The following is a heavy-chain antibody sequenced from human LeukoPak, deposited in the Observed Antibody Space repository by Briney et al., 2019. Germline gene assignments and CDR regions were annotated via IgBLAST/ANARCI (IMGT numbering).Heavy chain of an antibody. CDR1: GGTFSSYA. Sequence: SVKVSCKASGGTFSSYAISWVRQAPGQGLEWMGGIIPIFGTADYAQKFQGRVTITADKSTSTAYMELSSLRSEDTAVYYCARDYSGSDYAGFDPWGQGTLVTVSS. V-gene: IGHV1-69*06. D-gene: IGHD3-10*01. CDR3: ARDYSGSDYAGFDP. CDR2: IIPIFGTA. J-gene: IGHJ5*02.